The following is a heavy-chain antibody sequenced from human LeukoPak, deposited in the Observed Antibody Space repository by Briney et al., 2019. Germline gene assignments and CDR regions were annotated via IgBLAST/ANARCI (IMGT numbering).Heavy chain of an antibody. CDR1: GYTLTELS. Sequence: ASVKVSCKVSGYTLTELSMHWVRQAPGKGVEWMGGFDPEDGETIYAQKFQGRVTMTEDTSTDTAYIELSSLRSEDTAVYYCATVRTVVTFPHFDYWGQGTLVTVSS. CDR2: FDPEDGET. D-gene: IGHD4-23*01. CDR3: ATVRTVVTFPHFDY. V-gene: IGHV1-24*01. J-gene: IGHJ4*02.